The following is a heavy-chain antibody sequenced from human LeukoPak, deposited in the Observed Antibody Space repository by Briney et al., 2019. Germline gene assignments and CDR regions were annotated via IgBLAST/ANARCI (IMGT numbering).Heavy chain of an antibody. CDR1: GFTFSSYA. D-gene: IGHD1-26*01. Sequence: GGSLRLSCAASGFTFSSYAMSWVRQAPGKGLEWVSAISGSGGSTYYADSVKGRFTISRDNSKNTLYLQMNSLRAEDTAVYYCAKGTPEIVGDSEPFHFDYWGQGTLVTVSS. V-gene: IGHV3-23*01. CDR3: AKGTPEIVGDSEPFHFDY. J-gene: IGHJ4*02. CDR2: ISGSGGST.